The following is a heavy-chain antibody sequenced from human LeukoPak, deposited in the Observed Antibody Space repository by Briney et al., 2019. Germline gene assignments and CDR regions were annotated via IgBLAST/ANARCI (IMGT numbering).Heavy chain of an antibody. V-gene: IGHV4-38-2*01. CDR1: GYSISSGYY. CDR2: VYHSGST. CDR3: ARHGNYYDTSQSDP. D-gene: IGHD3-22*01. J-gene: IGHJ5*02. Sequence: SETLSLTCAVSGYSISSGYYWGWIRQPPGKGLEWIGSVYHSGSTYYDPSLKSRVTISVDTSKNQFSLKLSSVTAADTAVYYCARHGNYYDTSQSDPWGQGTLVTVSS.